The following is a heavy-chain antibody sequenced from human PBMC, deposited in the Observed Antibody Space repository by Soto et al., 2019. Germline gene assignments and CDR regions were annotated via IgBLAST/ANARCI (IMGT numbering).Heavy chain of an antibody. CDR2: IGSSSSYI. D-gene: IGHD4-17*01. Sequence: GESLRVSCSASGFTFSSYSMNWVRQATGKGLEWVSSIGSSSSYIYYADSVKGRFTISRDNAKNSLYLQMNSLRAEDTAVYYCARDVTTVTTLNYFDYWGQGTLVTVSS. CDR1: GFTFSSYS. V-gene: IGHV3-21*01. CDR3: ARDVTTVTTLNYFDY. J-gene: IGHJ4*02.